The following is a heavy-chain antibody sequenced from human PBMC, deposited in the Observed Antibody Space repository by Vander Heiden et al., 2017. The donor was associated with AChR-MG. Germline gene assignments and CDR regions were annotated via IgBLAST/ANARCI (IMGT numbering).Heavy chain of an antibody. V-gene: IGHV3-74*01. Sequence: EVQLVESGGGLVQPGGSLRLSCAASGFTFSSYWMHWVRQAPGKGLVWVSRIDSDGSSTTYADSVKGRFTISRDNAKNTLYLQMNSLRAEDTAVYYCAREEGDTALKAYYYYGMDVWGQGTTVTVSS. CDR1: GFTFSSYW. D-gene: IGHD5-18*01. CDR2: IDSDGSST. J-gene: IGHJ6*02. CDR3: AREEGDTALKAYYYYGMDV.